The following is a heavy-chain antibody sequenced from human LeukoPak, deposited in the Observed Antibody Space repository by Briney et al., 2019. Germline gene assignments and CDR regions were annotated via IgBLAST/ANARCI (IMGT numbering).Heavy chain of an antibody. CDR3: ARDFLTTEYSSGWYYYYFDY. CDR1: GYTFTSYY. V-gene: IGHV1-46*01. Sequence: GASVKVSCKASGYTFTSYYMHWVRQAPGQGLEWMGIINPSGGSTSYAQKFQGRVTMTRDMSTSTVYMELSSLRSEDTAVYYCARDFLTTEYSSGWYYYYFDYWGQGTLVTVSS. CDR2: INPSGGST. J-gene: IGHJ4*02. D-gene: IGHD6-19*01.